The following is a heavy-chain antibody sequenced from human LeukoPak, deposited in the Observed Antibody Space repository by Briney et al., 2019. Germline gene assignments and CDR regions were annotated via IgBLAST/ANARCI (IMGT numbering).Heavy chain of an antibody. D-gene: IGHD6-19*01. J-gene: IGHJ4*02. Sequence: PSETLSLTCTVSGGSISGYYWSWIRQPPGKGLEWIGNIHYTGSTNYNPSLESRVTISVHTSKNQFSLILSSATAADTAVYFCARMYSSGWYYFDYWGQGTLVTVSS. V-gene: IGHV4-59*08. CDR3: ARMYSSGWYYFDY. CDR2: IHYTGST. CDR1: GGSISGYY.